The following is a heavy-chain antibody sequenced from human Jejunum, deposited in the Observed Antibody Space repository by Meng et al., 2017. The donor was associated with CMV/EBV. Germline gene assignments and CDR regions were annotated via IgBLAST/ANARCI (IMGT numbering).Heavy chain of an antibody. D-gene: IGHD2-15*01. CDR2: ISRDGNEG. J-gene: IGHJ4*02. Sequence: MRCVRQAPGKGPEWVASISRDGNEGYYVDSVKGRFTISRDNAKSSLFLDLSSLRAEDTALYYCTRTISVSVAGAVVPGESDSWGQGTLVTVSS. V-gene: IGHV3-7*01. CDR3: TRTISVSVAGAVVPGESDS.